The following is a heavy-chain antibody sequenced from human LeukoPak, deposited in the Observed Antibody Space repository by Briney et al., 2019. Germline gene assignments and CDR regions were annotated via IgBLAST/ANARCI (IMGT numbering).Heavy chain of an antibody. V-gene: IGHV3-23*01. J-gene: IGHJ5*02. CDR1: GFTFNNYA. CDR3: AKIFHTDGYYLGEHLFDA. CDR2: ISSSGGST. Sequence: GGSLRLSCADSGFTFNNYAMSWVRQAPGKGPEWLSAISSSGGSTTEADSLKGRFTTSRDNSKSTLYLQMNSLRAEDTAIYYCAKIFHTDGYYLGEHLFDAWGQGTLVTVS. D-gene: IGHD3-22*01.